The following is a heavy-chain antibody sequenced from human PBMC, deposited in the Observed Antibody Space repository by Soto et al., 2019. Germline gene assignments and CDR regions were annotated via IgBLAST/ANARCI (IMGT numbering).Heavy chain of an antibody. J-gene: IGHJ4*02. CDR1: GITFSTYR. V-gene: IGHV3-74*01. Sequence: EVQLVESGGGLVQPGGSLRLSCVVSGITFSTYRMHWVRQAPGKGLVWVSHIKSDGTVTHYTDSVRGRFIISRENAKNTLFLQMNSLRAEDTAVYYCARENYDFWSGYYLDYWGQGTLVTVSS. CDR3: ARENYDFWSGYYLDY. D-gene: IGHD3-3*01. CDR2: IKSDGTVT.